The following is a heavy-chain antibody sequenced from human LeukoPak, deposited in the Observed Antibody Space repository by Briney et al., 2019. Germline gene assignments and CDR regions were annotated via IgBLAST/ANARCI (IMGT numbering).Heavy chain of an antibody. D-gene: IGHD3-9*01. CDR2: ISSNGGST. J-gene: IGHJ4*02. V-gene: IGHV3-64*01. Sequence: GGSLRLSCAASGFTFSSYAMHWVRQAPGKGLEYVSAISSNGGSTYYANSVKGRFTISRDNSKNTLYLQMGSLRAEDMAVYYCARDNFEGDYYFDYWGQGTLVTASS. CDR1: GFTFSSYA. CDR3: ARDNFEGDYYFDY.